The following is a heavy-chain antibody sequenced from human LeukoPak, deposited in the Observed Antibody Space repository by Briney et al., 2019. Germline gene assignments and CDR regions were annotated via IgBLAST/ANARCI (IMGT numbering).Heavy chain of an antibody. CDR2: IRYDGSNK. V-gene: IGHV3-30*02. Sequence: GGSLRLSCAASGFTFSSYGMHWVRQAPGKGLEWVAFIRYDGSNKYYADSVKGRFTISRDNSKNTLYLQMNSLRAEDTAVYYCARAGVGYYGSGTYHYGVDVWGQGTTVTVSS. D-gene: IGHD3-10*01. J-gene: IGHJ6*02. CDR1: GFTFSSYG. CDR3: ARAGVGYYGSGTYHYGVDV.